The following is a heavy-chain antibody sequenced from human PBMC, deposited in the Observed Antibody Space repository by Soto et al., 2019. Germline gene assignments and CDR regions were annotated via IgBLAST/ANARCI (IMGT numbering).Heavy chain of an antibody. J-gene: IGHJ4*02. D-gene: IGHD5-18*01. CDR1: GGTFSSYA. V-gene: IGHV1-69*01. Sequence: QVQLVQSGAEVKKPGSSVKVSCKASGGTFSSYAISWVRQAPGQVLEWMGGIIPMFGTANYAQKFQGRVTITADESTSTAYMELSSLRSEDTAVYYCARGHTAMVPKAFEYWGQGTLVTVSS. CDR3: ARGHTAMVPKAFEY. CDR2: IIPMFGTA.